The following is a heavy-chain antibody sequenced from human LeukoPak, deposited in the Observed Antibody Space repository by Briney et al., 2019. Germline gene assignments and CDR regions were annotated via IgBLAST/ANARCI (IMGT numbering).Heavy chain of an antibody. CDR3: ARGGFPGYSTSWFY. CDR1: GDSISGDNYY. Sequence: SETLSLTCTVSGDSISGDNYYWSWFRQPAGEGLEWIGRISTSGSTSYNPSLKSRVTISIDMSKNQFSLRVSSVTAADTAVYYCARGGFPGYSTSWFYWGQGTLVTVSS. D-gene: IGHD6-13*01. CDR2: ISTSGST. J-gene: IGHJ4*02. V-gene: IGHV4-61*02.